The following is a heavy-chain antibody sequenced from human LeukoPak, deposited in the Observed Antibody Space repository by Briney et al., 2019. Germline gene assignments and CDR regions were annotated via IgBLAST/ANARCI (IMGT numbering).Heavy chain of an antibody. CDR2: ISYDGSNK. CDR3: ARIETGGATLSFPAHTPPDAFDI. D-gene: IGHD1-26*01. V-gene: IGHV3-30-3*01. Sequence: GGSLRLSCAASGFTFSSYAMNWVRQAPGKGLEWVAVISYDGSNKYYADSVKGRFTISRDNSKNTLYLQMNSLRAEDTAVYYCARIETGGATLSFPAHTPPDAFDIWGQGTMVTVSS. CDR1: GFTFSSYA. J-gene: IGHJ3*02.